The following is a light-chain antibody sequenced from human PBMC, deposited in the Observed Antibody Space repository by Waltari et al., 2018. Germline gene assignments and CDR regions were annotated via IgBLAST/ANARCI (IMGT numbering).Light chain of an antibody. J-gene: IGKJ1*01. CDR3: QHYNSPSWR. CDR2: KAS. CDR1: QAISSW. Sequence: DLQMTQSPSTLSASVGASVILPFRASQAISSWLSWYQQKPGKAPKLLNYKASSLESGVPSRFSGSGSGTEFTLTISSLQPDDLATYYCQHYNSPSWRSGQGTKVESK. V-gene: IGKV1-5*03.